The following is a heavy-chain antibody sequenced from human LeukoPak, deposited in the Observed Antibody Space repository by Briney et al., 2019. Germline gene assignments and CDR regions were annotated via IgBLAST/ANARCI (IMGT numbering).Heavy chain of an antibody. Sequence: GASVKVSCKASGYTFTSYYMHWVRQAPGQGLEWMGIINPSGGSTSYAQKFQGRVTMTRNTSISTAYMELSSLRSEDTAVYYCARGSLGYCSSTSCRNWFDPWGQGTLVTVSS. D-gene: IGHD2-2*01. V-gene: IGHV1-46*01. CDR1: GYTFTSYY. CDR2: INPSGGST. J-gene: IGHJ5*02. CDR3: ARGSLGYCSSTSCRNWFDP.